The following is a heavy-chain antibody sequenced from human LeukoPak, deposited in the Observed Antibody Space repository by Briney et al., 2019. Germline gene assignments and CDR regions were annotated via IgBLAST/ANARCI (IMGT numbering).Heavy chain of an antibody. D-gene: IGHD3/OR15-3a*01. Sequence: GASVKVSCKASGYTFVTYGISWVRQAPGQGLEWMGWINPHTGDTKNAQKFHDRVTMTADPFTDTAYMELRSLRSGDTAVYYCARDDFDFDSWGQGTLVTVS. CDR1: GYTFVTYG. J-gene: IGHJ4*02. CDR3: ARDDFDFDS. CDR2: INPHTGDT. V-gene: IGHV1-18*01.